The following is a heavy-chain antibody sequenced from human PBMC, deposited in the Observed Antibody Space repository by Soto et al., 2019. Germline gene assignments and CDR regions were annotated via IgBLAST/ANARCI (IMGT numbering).Heavy chain of an antibody. J-gene: IGHJ4*02. Sequence: PGGSLRLSCAASGFTFSSHAMSWVRQAPGKGLEWVSVIYNGGSTYYADSVKGRFTISRDNSKNTLYLQMNSLRAEDTAVYYCARVKYSSGWYEGHYFDYWGQGTLVTVSS. CDR3: ARVKYSSGWYEGHYFDY. CDR1: GFTFSSHA. V-gene: IGHV3-53*01. D-gene: IGHD6-19*01. CDR2: IYNGGST.